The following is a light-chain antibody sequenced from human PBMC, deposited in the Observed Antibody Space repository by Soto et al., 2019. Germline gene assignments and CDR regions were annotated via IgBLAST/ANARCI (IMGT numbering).Light chain of an antibody. J-gene: IGLJ2*01. CDR1: SSNIGSNT. V-gene: IGLV1-44*01. Sequence: QSVLTQPPSASGTPGQRVTISCSGSSSNIGSNTVNWYQQLPGTTPKLLIYSNNQRPSGVPDRFSGSKPGTSASLAISGLQSEDEADYYCAAWDDSLNVVVFGGGTKLTVL. CDR2: SNN. CDR3: AAWDDSLNVVV.